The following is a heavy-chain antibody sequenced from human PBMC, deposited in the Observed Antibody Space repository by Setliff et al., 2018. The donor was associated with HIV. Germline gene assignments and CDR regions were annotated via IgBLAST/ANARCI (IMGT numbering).Heavy chain of an antibody. CDR3: ARPRRVRSRAWYWFDI. CDR1: GPSINIHY. V-gene: IGHV4-59*11. CDR2: IYSTGST. D-gene: IGHD6-19*01. Sequence: PSETLSLTCTVSGPSINIHYWSWIRQSPGKGFEWIGYIYSTGSTNYNPSLQSRVTISMVASRNQFSLKVTSMTAADTAVYYCARPRRVRSRAWYWFDIWGQGTLVTVSS. J-gene: IGHJ5*02.